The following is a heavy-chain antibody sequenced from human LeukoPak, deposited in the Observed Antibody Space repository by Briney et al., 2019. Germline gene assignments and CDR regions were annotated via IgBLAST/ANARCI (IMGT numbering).Heavy chain of an antibody. Sequence: PSETLSLTCTVSGGSISNYYWSWIRQPAGKGLEWIGRIYTNGSTNYNPSLKSRVTMSVDTSKNQFSLKLTSVTAADTAVYYCARGLGYYGSGSYVCNWFAPWGQGSLVTVSS. J-gene: IGHJ5*02. CDR2: IYTNGST. D-gene: IGHD3-10*01. V-gene: IGHV4-4*07. CDR1: GGSISNYY. CDR3: ARGLGYYGSGSYVCNWFAP.